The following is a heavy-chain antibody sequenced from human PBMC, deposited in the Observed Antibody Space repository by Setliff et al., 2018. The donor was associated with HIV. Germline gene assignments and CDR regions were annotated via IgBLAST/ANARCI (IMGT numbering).Heavy chain of an antibody. J-gene: IGHJ3*02. CDR2: IIPILNIA. V-gene: IGHV1-69*10. D-gene: IGHD3-22*01. CDR1: GGTFSSYA. CDR3: ATGRHYYDSSDYPANPFDI. Sequence: SVKVSCKASGGTFSSYALSWGRQAPGQGLEWMGGIIPILNIASYAQDFQARATITADKSTNTVYMELTSLRSEDTAVYYCATGRHYYDSSDYPANPFDIWGQGTMVTVSS.